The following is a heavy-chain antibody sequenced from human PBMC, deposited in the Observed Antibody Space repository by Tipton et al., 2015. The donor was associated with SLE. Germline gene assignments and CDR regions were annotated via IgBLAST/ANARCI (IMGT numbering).Heavy chain of an antibody. Sequence: TLSLTCTVSGGSVSSGSYYWSWIRQPPGKGLEWIGYIYYSGSTNYNPSLKSRVTISVDTSKNQFSLKLSSVTAADTAVYYCAGQATDAFDIWGQGTMVTVSS. D-gene: IGHD5-12*01. CDR2: IYYSGST. CDR3: AGQATDAFDI. CDR1: GGSVSSGSYY. V-gene: IGHV4-61*01. J-gene: IGHJ3*02.